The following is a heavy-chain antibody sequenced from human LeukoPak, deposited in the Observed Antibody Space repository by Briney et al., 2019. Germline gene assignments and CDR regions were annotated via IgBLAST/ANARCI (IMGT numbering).Heavy chain of an antibody. CDR3: ARSPTQERILEWLSSLGYMDV. CDR1: GFTFSSYS. J-gene: IGHJ6*03. V-gene: IGHV3-48*01. CDR2: ISSSSSTI. Sequence: GGSLRPSCSAPGFTFSSYSMNWVRQAPGKGLEWVPYISSSSSTIYSADSVKGRFPISRNNAKNSQYLQMNHPRAQDPAGYYRARSPTQERILEWLSSLGYMDVWGKGTTVSVSS. D-gene: IGHD3-3*01.